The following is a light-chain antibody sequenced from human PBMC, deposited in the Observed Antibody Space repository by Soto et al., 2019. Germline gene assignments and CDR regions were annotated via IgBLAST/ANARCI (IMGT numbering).Light chain of an antibody. CDR2: DAS. J-gene: IGKJ3*01. CDR3: QQYDSLPNT. CDR1: QGIRYY. V-gene: IGKV1-33*01. Sequence: DIQMTQSPSSLSASVGDRVTITCQASQGIRYYLNWYQQKPGKAPKLLIYDASNLETGVPSRFSGSGSRTDFTFTISSLQPEDIATYYCQQYDSLPNTFGPGTKLDIK.